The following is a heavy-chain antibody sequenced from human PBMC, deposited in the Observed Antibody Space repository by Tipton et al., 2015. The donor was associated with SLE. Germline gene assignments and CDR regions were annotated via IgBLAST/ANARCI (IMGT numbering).Heavy chain of an antibody. D-gene: IGHD6-6*01. CDR3: ARGPSARLDY. CDR2: INSDGSNT. J-gene: IGHJ4*02. Sequence: GSLRLSCAASGFSFNSFWMHWVRQAPGKGLVWVSRINSDGSNTNYADSVKGRFTISRDNAKNTLYLQMNSLRPEDTAVYYCARGPSARLDYWGQGTLVTVSS. V-gene: IGHV3-74*01. CDR1: GFSFNSFW.